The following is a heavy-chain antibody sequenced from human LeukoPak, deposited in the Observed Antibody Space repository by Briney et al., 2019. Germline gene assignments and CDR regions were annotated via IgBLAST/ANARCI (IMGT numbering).Heavy chain of an antibody. J-gene: IGHJ4*02. V-gene: IGHV3-23*01. Sequence: GGSLRLSCGVSGFTFSSYGMTWVRQAPGKGLEWVSAISGSGGNTYYANSVKGRFTISRDNSMNTLYLQMNSLRAEDTAIYYCAKDSLPTSGCRGYFDYWGQGTLVTVSS. CDR1: GFTFSSYG. D-gene: IGHD6-25*01. CDR2: ISGSGGNT. CDR3: AKDSLPTSGCRGYFDY.